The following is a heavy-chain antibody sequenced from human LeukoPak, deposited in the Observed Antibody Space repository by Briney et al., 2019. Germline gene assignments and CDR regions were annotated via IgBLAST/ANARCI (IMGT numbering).Heavy chain of an antibody. V-gene: IGHV4-34*01. J-gene: IGHJ4*02. CDR2: INHSGST. CDR3: ARGKGWLGGSDY. D-gene: IGHD6-19*01. Sequence: SETLSLTCAVYGGSFSGYYWSWIRQPPGKGLEWIGEINHSGSTNYNPSLKSRVTISVDTSKNQFSLKLSSVTAADTAVYYCARGKGWLGGSDYWGQGTLVTVSS. CDR1: GGSFSGYY.